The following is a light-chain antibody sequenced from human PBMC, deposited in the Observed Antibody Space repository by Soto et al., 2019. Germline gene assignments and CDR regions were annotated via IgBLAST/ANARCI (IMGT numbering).Light chain of an antibody. Sequence: QSVLTQPPSASGTPGQRVTISCSGSSSNIGSNYVYWYQQLPGTAPKLLIYRNNQRPSGVPDRISGSKSGTSASLAISGLRSADEADYYCAAWDDSRSGVVFGGGTKLTVL. V-gene: IGLV1-47*01. CDR3: AAWDDSRSGVV. J-gene: IGLJ2*01. CDR2: RNN. CDR1: SSNIGSNY.